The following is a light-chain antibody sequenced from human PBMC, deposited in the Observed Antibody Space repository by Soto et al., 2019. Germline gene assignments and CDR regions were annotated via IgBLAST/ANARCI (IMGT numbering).Light chain of an antibody. V-gene: IGKV3-20*01. CDR3: QQHGTSPIT. CDR2: GAS. Sequence: EIVLTQSPDTLSVYQGETATLSCRASQTVIHNYLAWHQQKPGQTPRLLVYGASSRATGIPDRFSGSGSGTDFTLTISRLEPEDFAVYYCQQHGTSPITFGQGTRLEIK. CDR1: QTVIHNY. J-gene: IGKJ5*01.